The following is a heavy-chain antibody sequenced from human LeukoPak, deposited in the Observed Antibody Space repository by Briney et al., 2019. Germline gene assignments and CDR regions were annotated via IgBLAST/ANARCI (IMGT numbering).Heavy chain of an antibody. CDR1: GFTFSNYA. J-gene: IGHJ4*02. CDR2: IGGSGGST. Sequence: GGSLRLSCAASGFTFSNYAMSWVRQAPGKGLEWVSTIGGSGGSTYYADSVKGRFTISRDNSKNTLYLQMNSLRAEDTAVYYCARAARGSFDYWGQGTLVTVSS. V-gene: IGHV3-23*01. CDR3: ARAARGSFDY. D-gene: IGHD3-16*01.